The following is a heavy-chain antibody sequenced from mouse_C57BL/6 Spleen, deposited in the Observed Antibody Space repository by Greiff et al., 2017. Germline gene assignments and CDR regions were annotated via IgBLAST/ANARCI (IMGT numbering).Heavy chain of an antibody. CDR3: AREGGPHYFDY. CDR2: IYPGSGNT. Sequence: QVQLQQSGAELVRPGASVKLSCKASGYTFTDYYINWVKQRPGQGLEWIARIYPGSGNTYYNEKFKGKATLTAEKSSSTAYMQLSSLTSEDSAVYFCAREGGPHYFDYWGQGTTLTVSS. V-gene: IGHV1-76*01. D-gene: IGHD1-1*02. J-gene: IGHJ2*01. CDR1: GYTFTDYY.